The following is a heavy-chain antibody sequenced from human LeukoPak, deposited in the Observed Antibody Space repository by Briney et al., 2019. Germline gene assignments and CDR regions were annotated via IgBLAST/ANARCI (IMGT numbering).Heavy chain of an antibody. V-gene: IGHV3-30-3*01. J-gene: IGHJ4*02. CDR3: ARGLPAADF. Sequence: GGSLRLSCAASGFTFSHYAIHWVRQAPGKGLEWVALILYDGSNEYYADSVKGRFSISRDNSKNTLYLQMNSLRAEDTAVYYCARGLPAADFWGQGTLVTVSS. D-gene: IGHD2-2*01. CDR1: GFTFSHYA. CDR2: ILYDGSNE.